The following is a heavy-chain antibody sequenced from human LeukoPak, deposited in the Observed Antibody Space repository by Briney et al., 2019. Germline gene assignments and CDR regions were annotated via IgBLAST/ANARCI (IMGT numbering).Heavy chain of an antibody. CDR1: EFTFSNYN. D-gene: IGHD6-19*01. CDR2: ISSSSIYI. J-gene: IGHJ4*02. Sequence: PGGSLRLSCAASEFTFSNYNMNWVRQAPGKGLEWVSSISSSSIYIYYADSVKGRFTISRDNSKNTLYLQMNSLRAEDTAVYYCAKDLVGQWLVPFDYWGQGTLVTVSS. CDR3: AKDLVGQWLVPFDY. V-gene: IGHV3-21*04.